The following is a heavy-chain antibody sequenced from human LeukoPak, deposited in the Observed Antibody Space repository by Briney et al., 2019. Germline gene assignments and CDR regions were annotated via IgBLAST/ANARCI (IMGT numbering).Heavy chain of an antibody. CDR2: INPSGGST. Sequence: ASVKVSCKASGYIFTDYYLHWVRQAPGQGLEWMGIINPSGGSTSYAQKFQGRVTMTRDMSTSTVYMELSSLRSEDTAVYYCARDPDDILTGLDYWGQGTLVTVSS. V-gene: IGHV1-46*01. D-gene: IGHD3-9*01. CDR1: GYIFTDYY. CDR3: ARDPDDILTGLDY. J-gene: IGHJ4*02.